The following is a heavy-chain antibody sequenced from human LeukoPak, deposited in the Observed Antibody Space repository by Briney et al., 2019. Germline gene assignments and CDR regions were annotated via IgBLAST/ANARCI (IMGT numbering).Heavy chain of an antibody. CDR2: IYWHDDK. CDR3: AHRRSSYSDWGSPDYFDY. J-gene: IGHJ4*02. Sequence: SGPTLVNPTQTLTLTCAFSGFSLTTRGVGVGWIRQPPGKALEWLAFIYWHDDKRYSPSLNSRLTITKDTSKNQVVLTLTNMDPVDTATYYCAHRRSSYSDWGSPDYFDYWGQGTLVTVSS. V-gene: IGHV2-5*01. CDR1: GFSLTTRGVG. D-gene: IGHD3-16*01.